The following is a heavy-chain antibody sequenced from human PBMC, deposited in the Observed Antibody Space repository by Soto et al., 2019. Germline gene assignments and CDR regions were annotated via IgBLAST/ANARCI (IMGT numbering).Heavy chain of an antibody. CDR2: INHSGST. V-gene: IGHV4-34*01. CDR1: GGSFSGYY. CDR3: AIRITIFGVVRRESCWFDP. Sequence: SETLSLTCAVYGGSFSGYYWSWIRQPPGKGLEWIGEINHSGSTNYNPSLKSRVTISVDTSKNQFSLKLSSVTAADTAVYYCAIRITIFGVVRRESCWFDPWGQGTLVTVS. J-gene: IGHJ5*02. D-gene: IGHD3-3*01.